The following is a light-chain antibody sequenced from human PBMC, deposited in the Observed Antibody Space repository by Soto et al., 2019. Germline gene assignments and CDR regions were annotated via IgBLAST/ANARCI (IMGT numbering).Light chain of an antibody. CDR1: QSVGSN. CDR2: DAS. J-gene: IGKJ4*01. V-gene: IGKV3-15*01. CDR3: QQYDTWPLT. Sequence: EIVMTQSPATLSVFPGERVTLSCRARQSVGSNLAWYQQTPGQAPRVVIYDASTRATVIPARFSGSGSGTEFTLTISSLQSEDFAVYYCQQYDTWPLTFGGGTKVEI.